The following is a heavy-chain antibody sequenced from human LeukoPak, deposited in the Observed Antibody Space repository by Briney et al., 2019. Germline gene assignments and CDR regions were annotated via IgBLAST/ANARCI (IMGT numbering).Heavy chain of an antibody. CDR2: ISSSSSYI. Sequence: GGSLRLSCAASGFTFSSYSMNWVRQAPGKGLEWVSSISSSSSYIYYADSVKGRFTISRDNSKNTLYLQMNSLRAEDTAVYYCAKESPPWFGELYTDYWGQGTLVTVSS. D-gene: IGHD3-10*01. J-gene: IGHJ4*02. CDR1: GFTFSSYS. CDR3: AKESPPWFGELYTDY. V-gene: IGHV3-21*04.